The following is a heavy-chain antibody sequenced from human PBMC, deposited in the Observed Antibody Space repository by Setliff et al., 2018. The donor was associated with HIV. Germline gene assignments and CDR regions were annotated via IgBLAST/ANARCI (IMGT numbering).Heavy chain of an antibody. CDR1: GGSISGSNYY. D-gene: IGHD6-19*01. J-gene: IGHJ4*02. CDR2: IYYSGST. V-gene: IGHV4-39*01. CDR3: ARQQHSSDLKIWNY. Sequence: TSETLSLTCTVSGGSISGSNYYWGWIRQPPGKGLEWVGSIYYSGSTYCSPSLKSRVTISVDTSKNQFSLTLTSVTAADTAVYYCARQQHSSDLKIWNYWGQGTLVTSPQ.